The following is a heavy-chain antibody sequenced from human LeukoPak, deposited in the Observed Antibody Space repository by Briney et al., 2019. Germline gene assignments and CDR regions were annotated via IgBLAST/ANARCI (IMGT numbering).Heavy chain of an antibody. D-gene: IGHD4-23*01. Sequence: ASVKVSCKASGYTFTSYGISWVRQAPGQGLEWMGWISAYNGNTNYAQKLQGRVTMTTDTFTSTAYMELRSLRSDDTAVYYCARDFFPPGYGGKVPFDYWGQGTLVTVSS. CDR3: ARDFFPPGYGGKVPFDY. CDR1: GYTFTSYG. J-gene: IGHJ4*02. V-gene: IGHV1-18*01. CDR2: ISAYNGNT.